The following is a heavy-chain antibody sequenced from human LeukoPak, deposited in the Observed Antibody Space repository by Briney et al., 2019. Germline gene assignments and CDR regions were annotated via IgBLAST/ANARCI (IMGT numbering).Heavy chain of an antibody. J-gene: IGHJ4*02. CDR3: AKRAVEGWYLGQFDY. CDR2: ISYSGST. Sequence: SETLSLTCTVSGASISSGGYYWSWIRQHPGKGLEWIGYISYSGSTYYNPSLKSRVTISVDTSKNQFSLKLTSVTAADTAVYYCAKRAVEGWYLGQFDYWGQGTLVTVSS. D-gene: IGHD2-15*01. V-gene: IGHV4-31*03. CDR1: GASISSGGYY.